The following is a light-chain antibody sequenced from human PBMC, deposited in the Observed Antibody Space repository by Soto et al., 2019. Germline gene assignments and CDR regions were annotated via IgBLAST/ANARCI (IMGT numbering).Light chain of an antibody. J-gene: IGLJ2*01. CDR3: SSYAGSNNLGV. V-gene: IGLV2-8*01. CDR1: SSDVGGYNY. Sequence: QSALTQPPSASGSPGQSVTISCTGISSDVGGYNYVSWYQQHPGKAPKLMIYDVSKRPSGVPDRFSGSKSGNTASLTVSGLQAEDEADYYCSSYAGSNNLGVFGGGTKLTVL. CDR2: DVS.